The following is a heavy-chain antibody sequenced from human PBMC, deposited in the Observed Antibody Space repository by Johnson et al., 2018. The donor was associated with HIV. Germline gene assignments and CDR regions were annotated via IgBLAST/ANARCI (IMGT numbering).Heavy chain of an antibody. J-gene: IGHJ3*02. CDR1: GFTFSRYG. Sequence: QVQLVESGGGVVQPGGSLRLSCVASGFTFSRYGMQWVRQAPGKGLECVAVISSDGSNEYYADSVKGRFTLSRDNPKNTLYLQMNSLRAEDTAVYYYDSSGYQMDAFDIWGQGTMVTVSS. CDR2: ISSDGSNE. D-gene: IGHD3-22*01. V-gene: IGHV3-30*03. CDR3: DSSGYQMDAFDI.